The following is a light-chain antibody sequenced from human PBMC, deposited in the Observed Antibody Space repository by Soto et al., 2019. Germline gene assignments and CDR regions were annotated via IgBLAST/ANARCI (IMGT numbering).Light chain of an antibody. V-gene: IGKV1-39*01. J-gene: IGKJ5*01. Sequence: DIQMTHSPYYLSASVAYRFNITCRASLSIATYLSWYQQKPGKAPRLLIYAASTLQSGVPSRLSGSGSGTDLTLTISSMKTEDFATYYCQQSYSNPITFGHGTRLEIK. CDR2: AAS. CDR1: LSIATY. CDR3: QQSYSNPIT.